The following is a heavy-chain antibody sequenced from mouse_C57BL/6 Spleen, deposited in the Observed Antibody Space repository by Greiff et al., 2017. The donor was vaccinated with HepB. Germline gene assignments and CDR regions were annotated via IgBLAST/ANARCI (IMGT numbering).Heavy chain of an antibody. CDR1: GYTFTDYE. D-gene: IGHD1-1*01. J-gene: IGHJ2*01. CDR2: IDPETGGT. Sequence: QVQLQQSGAELVRPGASVTLSCKASGYTFTDYEMHWVKRTPVHGLEWIGAIDPETGGTAYNQKFKGKAILTADKSSSTAYMELRSLTSEDSAVYYCTLITTVVEWELHYFDYWGQGTTLTVSS. CDR3: TLITTVVEWELHYFDY. V-gene: IGHV1-15*01.